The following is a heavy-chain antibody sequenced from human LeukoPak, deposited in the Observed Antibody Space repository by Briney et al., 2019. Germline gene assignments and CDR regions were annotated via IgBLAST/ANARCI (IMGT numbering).Heavy chain of an antibody. CDR2: IYSSGST. V-gene: IGHV4-30-4*08. Sequence: KPSQTLSLTCTVSGGSISSGDYYWSWIRQPPGKGLGWTGYIYSSGSTYYNPSLTSRVTISVDTSKNQFSLQLSSVTAADTAVYYCARGVSSIAARPWFDPWGQGTLVTVSS. CDR1: GGSISSGDYY. D-gene: IGHD6-6*01. J-gene: IGHJ5*02. CDR3: ARGVSSIAARPWFDP.